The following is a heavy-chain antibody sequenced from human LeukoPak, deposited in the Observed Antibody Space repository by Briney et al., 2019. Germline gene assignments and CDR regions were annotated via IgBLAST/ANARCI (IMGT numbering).Heavy chain of an antibody. V-gene: IGHV3-23*01. J-gene: IGHJ4*02. CDR2: ISASGGST. Sequence: GGSLRLFCAASGFTFNSYAMSWVRQAPGEGLEWVSIISASGGSTYYADSVKGRFTISRDNVKNSLYLQMNSLRAEDTAVYYCASAGTSYGDQFFDYWGQGTLVTVSS. CDR1: GFTFNSYA. D-gene: IGHD4-17*01. CDR3: ASAGTSYGDQFFDY.